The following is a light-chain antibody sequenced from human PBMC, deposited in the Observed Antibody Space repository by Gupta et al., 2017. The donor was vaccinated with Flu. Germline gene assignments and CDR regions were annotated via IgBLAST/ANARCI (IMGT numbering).Light chain of an antibody. CDR3: QSYDSSLSVYV. CDR2: GDT. V-gene: IGLV1-40*01. J-gene: IGLJ1*01. Sequence: QSVLTQPPSVSVAPGQRVSITCTGSSSNVGGGYDVHWFQQLPGTAPKLLIYGDTNRPSGVPDRFSGSKSGTSASLAITGLQAEDEADYYCQSYDSSLSVYVFGAGTKVTVL. CDR1: SSNVGGGYD.